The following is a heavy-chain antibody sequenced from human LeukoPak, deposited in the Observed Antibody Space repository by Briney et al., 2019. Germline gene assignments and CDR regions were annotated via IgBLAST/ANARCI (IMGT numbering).Heavy chain of an antibody. CDR3: ANFDYYDSSGTPNPFDY. Sequence: GGSLSLSCAASGFTFSSYAMSWVRQAPGKGLEWVSAISGSGGSTYYADSVKGRFTISRDNSKNTLYLQMNSLRAEDTAVYYCANFDYYDSSGTPNPFDYWGQGTLVTVSS. D-gene: IGHD3-22*01. CDR2: ISGSGGST. V-gene: IGHV3-23*01. CDR1: GFTFSSYA. J-gene: IGHJ4*02.